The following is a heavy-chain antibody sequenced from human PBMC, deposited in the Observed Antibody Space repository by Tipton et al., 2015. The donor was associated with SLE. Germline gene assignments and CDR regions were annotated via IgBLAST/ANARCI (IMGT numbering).Heavy chain of an antibody. CDR3: AKFNGVWPYWYFDV. J-gene: IGHJ2*01. CDR2: MNGNGDLI. V-gene: IGHV3-23*01. CDR1: GFTFTNYA. Sequence: SLRLSCEASGFTFTNYAMSWVRQAPGKGLEWVSSMNGNGDLIFYSDSVKGRFTISRDYSKNTLYLQMNSLTVEDTAMYYCAKFNGVWPYWYFDVWGRGPLVTVSS. D-gene: IGHD2-8*01.